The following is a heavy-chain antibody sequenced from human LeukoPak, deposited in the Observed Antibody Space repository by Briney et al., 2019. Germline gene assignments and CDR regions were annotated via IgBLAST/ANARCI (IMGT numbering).Heavy chain of an antibody. D-gene: IGHD3-10*01. Sequence: NPSETLSLTCTVSGGSISSYYWSWIRQPPGKGLEWIGYIYYSGSTNYNPSLKSRVTISVDTSKNQFSLKLSSVTAADTAVYYCARRVVLWFGDSPAWSDPWGQGTLVTVSS. CDR3: ARRVVLWFGDSPAWSDP. CDR1: GGSISSYY. V-gene: IGHV4-59*08. J-gene: IGHJ5*02. CDR2: IYYSGST.